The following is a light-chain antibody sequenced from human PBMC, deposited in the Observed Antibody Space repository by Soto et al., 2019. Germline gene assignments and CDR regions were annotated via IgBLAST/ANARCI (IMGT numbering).Light chain of an antibody. CDR3: QKYNIGPFHT. J-gene: IGKJ2*01. V-gene: IGKV3-15*01. CDR1: QSVSSN. Sequence: EIVMTQSPATLSVSPGERATLSCRASQSVSSNLAWYQQKPGQAPRLLIYGASTRATGIPARFSGSGSGTDFTHTTTGLHSKVFEVFYLQKYNIGPFHTFGRGTKLEI. CDR2: GAS.